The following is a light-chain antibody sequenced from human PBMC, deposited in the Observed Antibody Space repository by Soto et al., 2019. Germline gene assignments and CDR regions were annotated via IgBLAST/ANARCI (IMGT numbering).Light chain of an antibody. Sequence: QTVVTQEPSLTVSPGGTVTLTCASSTGAVSSGFFPSWFQQKPGQAPRTLIYSTSNKYSWTPARFSGSLLGGKAALTVSGVQPEDEAEYYCLLYSGDSQFIFGGGTKLTVL. J-gene: IGLJ2*01. V-gene: IGLV7-43*01. CDR3: LLYSGDSQFI. CDR1: TGAVSSGFF. CDR2: STS.